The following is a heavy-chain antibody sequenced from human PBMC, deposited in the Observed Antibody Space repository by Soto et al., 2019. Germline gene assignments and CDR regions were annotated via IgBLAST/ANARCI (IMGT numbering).Heavy chain of an antibody. J-gene: IGHJ4*02. V-gene: IGHV1-69*01. Sequence: QVQLVQSGAEVKKPGSSVKVSCKASGGTFSSYAISWVRQAPGQGLEWMGGIIPIVGTANYAQKFQGRVTITADECTSPAYVEVSSLRSEDRAVYYCARASVCSGGSCYPRAADYWGQGTLVAVSS. D-gene: IGHD2-15*01. CDR1: GGTFSSYA. CDR3: ARASVCSGGSCYPRAADY. CDR2: IIPIVGTA.